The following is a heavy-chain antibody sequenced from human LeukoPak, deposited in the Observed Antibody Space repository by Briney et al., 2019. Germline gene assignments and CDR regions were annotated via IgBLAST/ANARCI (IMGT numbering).Heavy chain of an antibody. CDR1: GFTVRSNY. CDR3: ARVKTAMVDDAFDI. CDR2: IYSGGST. J-gene: IGHJ3*02. D-gene: IGHD5-18*01. Sequence: TGGSLSLSCAASGFTVRSNYVSWVRQAPGKGVEWVSDIYSGGSTYYADSVKGRFTNSRDNSKNTLYLQMNSLRAEDTAVYYCARVKTAMVDDAFDIWGQGTMVTVSS. V-gene: IGHV3-53*01.